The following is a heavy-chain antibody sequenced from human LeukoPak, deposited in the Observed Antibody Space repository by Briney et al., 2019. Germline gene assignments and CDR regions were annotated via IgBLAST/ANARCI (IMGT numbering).Heavy chain of an antibody. D-gene: IGHD3-16*01. V-gene: IGHV3-23*01. CDR1: GFTIANYA. CDR2: ISGSGSNT. CDR3: AKERGISYTYEFDY. Sequence: GGSLRVSCAASGFTIANYAMTWVRQAPGKGLDWVSLISGSGSNTYYTDSVQGRFTISRDNSRNTLYLQMSSLRAEDTAIYYCAKERGISYTYEFDYWGQGALVTVSS. J-gene: IGHJ4*02.